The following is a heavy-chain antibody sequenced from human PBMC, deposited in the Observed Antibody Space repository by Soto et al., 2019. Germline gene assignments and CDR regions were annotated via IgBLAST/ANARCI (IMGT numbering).Heavy chain of an antibody. V-gene: IGHV3-23*01. J-gene: IGHJ4*02. D-gene: IGHD1-1*01. Sequence: VGSLRLSCTASGFTLSSYAMAWVRQATGKGLEWVSASGSGGRAYYAASAKGRFIVSRDNSRSTVHLQMNSLRADDTAIYFCARAVGTTLYWGQGSLVTVSS. CDR3: ARAVGTTLY. CDR1: GFTLSSYA. CDR2: SGSGGRA.